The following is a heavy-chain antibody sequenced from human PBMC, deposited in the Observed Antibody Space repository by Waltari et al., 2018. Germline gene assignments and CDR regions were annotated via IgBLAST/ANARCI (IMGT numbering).Heavy chain of an antibody. Sequence: QVQLVESGGGVVQPGRSLRLSCAASGFTLSSYGMHWVREAPGKGLEWVAVIWYDGSNKYYADSVKGRFTISRDNSKNTLYLQMNSLRAEDTAVYYCARVSTTVVTPDAFDIWGQGTMVTVSS. J-gene: IGHJ3*02. CDR2: IWYDGSNK. D-gene: IGHD4-17*01. CDR3: ARVSTTVVTPDAFDI. CDR1: GFTLSSYG. V-gene: IGHV3-33*01.